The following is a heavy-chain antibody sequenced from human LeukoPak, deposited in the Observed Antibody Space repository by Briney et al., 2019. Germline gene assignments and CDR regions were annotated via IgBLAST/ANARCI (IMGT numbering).Heavy chain of an antibody. V-gene: IGHV1-2*02. J-gene: IGHJ6*03. CDR3: ARDSIFGVVIYYMDV. D-gene: IGHD3-3*01. Sequence: GASVKVSCKASGYTFTGYYMHWVRQAPGQGLEWMGWINPNSGGTNYAQKFQGRVTMTRDTSISTAYMELSRLRSDDTAVYYCARDSIFGVVIYYMDVWGKGTTVTVSS. CDR1: GYTFTGYY. CDR2: INPNSGGT.